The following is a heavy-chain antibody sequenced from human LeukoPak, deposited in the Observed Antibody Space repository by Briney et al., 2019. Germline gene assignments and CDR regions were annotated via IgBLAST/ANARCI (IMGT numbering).Heavy chain of an antibody. CDR2: INPNSGGT. Sequence: ASVKVSCKASGYTFTGYYMHWVRQAPGQGLEWMGWINPNSGGTNYAQKFQGRVTMTRDTSISTAYMELSRLRSDDTAVYYCARDRRLPLYYYDSSGYLGYWGQGTLVTVSS. J-gene: IGHJ4*02. CDR1: GYTFTGYY. V-gene: IGHV1-2*02. D-gene: IGHD3-22*01. CDR3: ARDRRLPLYYYDSSGYLGY.